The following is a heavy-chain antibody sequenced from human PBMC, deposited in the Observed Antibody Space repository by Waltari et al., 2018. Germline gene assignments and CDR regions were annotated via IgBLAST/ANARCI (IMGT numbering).Heavy chain of an antibody. V-gene: IGHV3-7*01. Sequence: EVQLVESGGGLIQPGGSLRLSCAASGFTVSSNYMSWVRQAPGKGLEWVANIKQDGSEKYYVDSVKGRFTISRDNAKNSLYLQMNSLRAEDTAVYYCARDQRIAAAGVYDYWGQGTLVTVSS. CDR1: GFTVSSNY. CDR2: IKQDGSEK. J-gene: IGHJ4*02. D-gene: IGHD6-13*01. CDR3: ARDQRIAAAGVYDY.